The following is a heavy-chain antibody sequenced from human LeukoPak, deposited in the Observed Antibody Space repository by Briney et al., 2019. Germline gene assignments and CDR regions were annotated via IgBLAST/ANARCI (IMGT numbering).Heavy chain of an antibody. J-gene: IGHJ4*02. CDR3: ARNAVPGYFDY. Sequence: SETLSLTCTVSGGSISSSSYYWAWIRQPPGKGLEWIGNIFYSGSTYYNLSLKSRVTISVDTSKNQFSLKLSSVTAADTAVYYCARNAVPGYFDYWGQGTLVTVSS. D-gene: IGHD3-10*01. CDR1: GGSISSSSYY. V-gene: IGHV4-39*01. CDR2: IFYSGST.